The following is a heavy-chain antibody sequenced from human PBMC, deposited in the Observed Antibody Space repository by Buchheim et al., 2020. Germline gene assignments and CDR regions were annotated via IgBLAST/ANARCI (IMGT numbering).Heavy chain of an antibody. V-gene: IGHV3-23*01. CDR2: ISDDGDIT. J-gene: IGHJ4*02. D-gene: IGHD6-6*01. CDR3: AKDFPSYPYYFNY. CDR1: GFTLSTYA. Sequence: EVQLSESGGGLGQPGGSLRLSCAASGFTLSTYAMSWVRQAPGKGLEWVSTISDDGDITYYVDSVKGRFTISRDNSKDSLYLQMNSLRAEDTAIYYCAKDFPSYPYYFNYWGQGTL.